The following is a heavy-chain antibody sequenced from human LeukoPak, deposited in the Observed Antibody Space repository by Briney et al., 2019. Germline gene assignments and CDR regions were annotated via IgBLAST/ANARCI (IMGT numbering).Heavy chain of an antibody. CDR1: GFTFSSYD. V-gene: IGHV3-23*01. J-gene: IGHJ5*02. D-gene: IGHD6-19*01. CDR3: ARVAGWHWFDP. CDR2: IRPSGDNT. Sequence: GGALRLSCAASGFTFSSYDMTWVRQAPGRGLEWVSSIRPSGDNTYYGDSVKGRFTISRDNSKNMVYLQMNNMRVDDTAVYYCARVAGWHWFDPWGQGTLVTVSS.